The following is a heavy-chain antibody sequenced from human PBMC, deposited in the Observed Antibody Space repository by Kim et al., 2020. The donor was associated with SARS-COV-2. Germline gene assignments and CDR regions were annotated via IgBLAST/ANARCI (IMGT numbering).Heavy chain of an antibody. CDR1: GGSFSGYY. Sequence: SETLSLTCAVYGGSFSGYYWSWIRQPPGKGLEWIGEINHSGSTNYNPSLKSRVTISVDTSKNQFSLKLSSVTAADTAVYYCARRLGSGCWFDPWGQGTLVTVSS. V-gene: IGHV4-34*01. CDR3: ARRLGSGCWFDP. J-gene: IGHJ5*02. CDR2: INHSGST. D-gene: IGHD3-22*01.